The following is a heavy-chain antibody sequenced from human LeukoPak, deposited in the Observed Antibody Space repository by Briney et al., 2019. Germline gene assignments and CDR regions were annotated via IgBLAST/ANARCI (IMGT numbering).Heavy chain of an antibody. Sequence: PGGSLRLSCTASGFTFGDYAMSWIRQARGKGLEWVGYIRSKAYGGTTEYAASVKGRFTISRDDSKSIAYLQMNSLKTEDTAVYYCTRPYYYDSSGPFDYWGQGTLVTVSS. V-gene: IGHV3-49*03. CDR1: GFTFGDYA. CDR3: TRPYYYDSSGPFDY. D-gene: IGHD3-22*01. J-gene: IGHJ4*02. CDR2: IRSKAYGGTT.